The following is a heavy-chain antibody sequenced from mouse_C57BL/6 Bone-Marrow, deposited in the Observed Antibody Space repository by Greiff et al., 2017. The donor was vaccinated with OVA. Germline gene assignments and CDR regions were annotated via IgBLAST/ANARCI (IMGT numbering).Heavy chain of an antibody. CDR2: IYPSDSET. J-gene: IGHJ2*01. Sequence: QVQLQQPGAELVRPGSSVKLSCTASGYTFTSYWMAWVKQRPGQGLEWIGNIYPSDSETHYNQKFKDKSTLTVDKSSGTAYMQLSSLTSEDSAVYDCATDYWGQGTTLTVSS. V-gene: IGHV1-61*01. CDR3: ATDY. CDR1: GYTFTSYW.